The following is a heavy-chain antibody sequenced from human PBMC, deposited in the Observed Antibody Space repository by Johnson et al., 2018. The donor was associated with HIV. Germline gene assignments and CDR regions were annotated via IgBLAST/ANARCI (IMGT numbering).Heavy chain of an antibody. CDR1: GFTFSSYA. Sequence: QVHLVESGGGVVQPGRSLRLSCAASGFTFSSYAMHWVRQAPGKGLEWVAVISYDGSNKYYADSVKGRFTISRDNAKNTVYLQMNSLRDEDTAVYYCARESTPWGADYVGYGFYIWGQGTMVTVSS. J-gene: IGHJ3*02. CDR3: ARESTPWGADYVGYGFYI. V-gene: IGHV3-30*04. CDR2: ISYDGSNK. D-gene: IGHD4-17*01.